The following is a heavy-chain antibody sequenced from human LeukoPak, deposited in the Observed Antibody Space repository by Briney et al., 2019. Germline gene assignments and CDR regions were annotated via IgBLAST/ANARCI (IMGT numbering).Heavy chain of an antibody. Sequence: SETLSLTCTVSGGSISSGSYYCSWIRQPAGKGLEWIVRIYTSGSTNYNPSLKSRVTISVDTCKNQFSLKLSSVTAADTAVYYCARGEYYYDSSGYDHWGQGALVTVSS. CDR1: GGSISSGSYY. CDR2: IYTSGST. J-gene: IGHJ4*02. V-gene: IGHV4-61*02. CDR3: ARGEYYYDSSGYDH. D-gene: IGHD3-22*01.